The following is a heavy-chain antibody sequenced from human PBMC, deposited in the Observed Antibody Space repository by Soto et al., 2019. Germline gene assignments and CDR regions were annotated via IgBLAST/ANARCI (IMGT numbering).Heavy chain of an antibody. CDR1: GFTFSSYG. Sequence: QVQLVESGGGVVQPGRSLRLSCAASGFTFSSYGMHWVRQAPGKGLEWVAVIWYDGCNKYYADSVKGRFTISRDNSKNTLYLQMNSLRAEDTAVYYCARDGYYDILTGYSTFDYWGQGTLVTVSS. CDR3: ARDGYYDILTGYSTFDY. CDR2: IWYDGCNK. D-gene: IGHD3-9*01. J-gene: IGHJ4*02. V-gene: IGHV3-33*01.